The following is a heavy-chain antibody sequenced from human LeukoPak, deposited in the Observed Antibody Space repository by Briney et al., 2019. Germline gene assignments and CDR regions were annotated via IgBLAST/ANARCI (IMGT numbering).Heavy chain of an antibody. CDR2: ISFDGSNK. J-gene: IGHJ6*02. Sequence: GGSLRLSCAAFGFTFSSYTMHWVRQAPGKGLEWVAVISFDGSNKYYADSVKGRFTISRDNSKNTLYLQMNSLRAEDTAVYYCARGSRYPPQYYYYGMDVWGQGTTVTVSS. D-gene: IGHD1-14*01. V-gene: IGHV3-30*04. CDR1: GFTFSSYT. CDR3: ARGSRYPPQYYYYGMDV.